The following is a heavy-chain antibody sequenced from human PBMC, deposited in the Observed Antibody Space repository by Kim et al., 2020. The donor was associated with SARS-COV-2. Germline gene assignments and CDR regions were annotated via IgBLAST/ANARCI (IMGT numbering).Heavy chain of an antibody. CDR3: ARDGIGAAESWFDP. CDR1: GGSISSGGYY. CDR2: IYYSGST. J-gene: IGHJ5*02. Sequence: SETLSLTCTVSGGSISSGGYYWSWIRQHPGKGLEWIGYIYYSGSTYYNPSLKSRVTISVDTSKNQFSLKVRSVTAADTAVYYCARDGIGAAESWFDPWGQGTLVTVSS. D-gene: IGHD6-13*01. V-gene: IGHV4-31*03.